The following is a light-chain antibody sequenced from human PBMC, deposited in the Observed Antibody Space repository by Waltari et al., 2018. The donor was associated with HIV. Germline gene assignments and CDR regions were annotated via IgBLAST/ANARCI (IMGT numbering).Light chain of an antibody. CDR3: ASWDGRLTARL. J-gene: IGLJ1*01. Sequence: QSVLTQPPSVSAAPGQNVSISCSGGISNIGGNFVSWYQHLPATAPKLLIYDNTKRPSGIPGRFSASKSATSASLAITALQTGDEADYYCASWDGRLTARLFGSGTNLIVL. CDR2: DNT. V-gene: IGLV1-51*01. CDR1: ISNIGGNF.